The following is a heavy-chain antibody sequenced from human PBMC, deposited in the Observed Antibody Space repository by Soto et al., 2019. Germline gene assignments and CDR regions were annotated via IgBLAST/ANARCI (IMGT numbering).Heavy chain of an antibody. CDR2: ISYDGSNK. J-gene: IGHJ4*02. V-gene: IGHV3-30-3*01. CDR1: GFTFSSYA. Sequence: QVQLVESGGGVVQPGRSLRLSCAASGFTFSSYAMHWVRQAPGKGLEWVAVISYDGSNKYYADSVKGRFTISRDNSRNTLYRQMTSLRAEDTAVYYCARGAVEMATIHVFDYWGQGTLVTVSS. D-gene: IGHD5-12*01. CDR3: ARGAVEMATIHVFDY.